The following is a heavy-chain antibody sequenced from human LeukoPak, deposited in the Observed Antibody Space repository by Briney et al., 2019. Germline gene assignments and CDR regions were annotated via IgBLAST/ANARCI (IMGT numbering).Heavy chain of an antibody. V-gene: IGHV1-2*02. Sequence: GSVKVSCKGSGYTFTAHNFHWVRQAPGQGLEWMGWISPYSGGTNYAQNFQGRVTMTRDTSISTAYMELRSLRYDDTAVYYCARGGGRDHFDYWGQGTPVTVSS. CDR3: ARGGGRDHFDY. J-gene: IGHJ4*02. D-gene: IGHD2-15*01. CDR2: ISPYSGGT. CDR1: GYTFTAHN.